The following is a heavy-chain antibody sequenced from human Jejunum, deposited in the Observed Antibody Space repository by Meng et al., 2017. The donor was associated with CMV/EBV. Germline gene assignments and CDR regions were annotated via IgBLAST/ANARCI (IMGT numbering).Heavy chain of an antibody. CDR3: AKDPEGY. J-gene: IGHJ4*02. CDR2: ISASGGST. V-gene: IGHV3-23*01. CDR1: GFAFTNYA. Sequence: LRRSCAVSGFAFTNYAMTWVRQAPGKGLECVSRISASGGSTYYTDSVKGRFTVSRDNSKSTLYLQMNRLRAEDTAVYYCAKDPEGYWGQGTLVTVSS.